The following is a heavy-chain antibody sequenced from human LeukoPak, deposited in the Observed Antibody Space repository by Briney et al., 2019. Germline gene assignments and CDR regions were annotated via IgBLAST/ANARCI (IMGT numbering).Heavy chain of an antibody. CDR3: GREINDDGEG. Sequence: SVKVSCKASGGTFSSYAISWVRQAPGQGLEWMGRIIPIFGTANYAQKFQGRVTITTDESTSTAYMELSSLRSEDTAVYYCGREINDDGEGWGQGTLVTVSS. J-gene: IGHJ4*02. CDR1: GGTFSSYA. D-gene: IGHD4-17*01. CDR2: IIPIFGTA. V-gene: IGHV1-69*05.